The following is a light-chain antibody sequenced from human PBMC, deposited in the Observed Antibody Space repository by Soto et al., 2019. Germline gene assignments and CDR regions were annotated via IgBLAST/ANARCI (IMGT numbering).Light chain of an antibody. Sequence: EIVLTQSPGTLSLSPGERVTLSCRASQSVNSSYLAWYQHKPGQAPRLLIYGASTRATGIPDRFSGSGSGTDFTLTIARLEPGDFALYYCQQYGNSPQTFGQGT. CDR1: QSVNSSY. J-gene: IGKJ1*01. CDR3: QQYGNSPQT. V-gene: IGKV3-20*01. CDR2: GAS.